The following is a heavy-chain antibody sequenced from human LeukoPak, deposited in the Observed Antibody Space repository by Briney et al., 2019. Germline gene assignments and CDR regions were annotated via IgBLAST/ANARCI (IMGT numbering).Heavy chain of an antibody. CDR2: INTNTGNP. CDR1: GYTFTSYA. Sequence: ASVKVSCKASGYTFTSYAMNWVRQAPGQGLEWMGWINTNTGNPTYAQGFTGRFVFSLDTSVSTAYLQISSLKAEDSAVYYCARDNHCSSTSCSFDYWGQGTLVTVSS. D-gene: IGHD2-2*01. J-gene: IGHJ4*02. V-gene: IGHV7-4-1*02. CDR3: ARDNHCSSTSCSFDY.